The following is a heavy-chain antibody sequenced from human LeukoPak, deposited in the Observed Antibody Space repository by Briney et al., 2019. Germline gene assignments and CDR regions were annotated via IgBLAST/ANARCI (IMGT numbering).Heavy chain of an antibody. J-gene: IGHJ4*02. CDR3: ASETYYYGSGSYYKSVY. D-gene: IGHD3-10*01. CDR2: IYYSGST. CDR1: GGSISSYY. V-gene: IGHV4-59*01. Sequence: SETLSLTCTVSGGSISSYYWSWIRQPPGKGLEWIGYIYYSGSTNYNPSLKSRVTISVDTSKNQFSLKLSSVTAADTAVYYCASETYYYGSGSYYKSVYWGQGTLVTVSS.